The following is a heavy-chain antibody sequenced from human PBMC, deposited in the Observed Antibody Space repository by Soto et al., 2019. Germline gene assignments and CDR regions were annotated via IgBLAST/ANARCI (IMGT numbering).Heavy chain of an antibody. CDR1: GGSISSYY. D-gene: IGHD6-13*01. CDR3: ARGLYSSSWYGY. CDR2: IYYSGST. Sequence: PSETLSLTCTVSGGSISSYYWTWIRQPPGKGLEWIGYIYYSGSTNYNPSLKSRVTISVDTSKNQFSLKLSSVTAADTAVYYCARGLYSSSWYGYWGQGTLVTVSS. V-gene: IGHV4-59*01. J-gene: IGHJ4*02.